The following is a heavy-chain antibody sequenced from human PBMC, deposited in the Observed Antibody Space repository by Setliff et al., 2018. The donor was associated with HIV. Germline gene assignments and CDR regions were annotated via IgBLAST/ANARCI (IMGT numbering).Heavy chain of an antibody. V-gene: IGHV4-39*01. D-gene: IGHD1-1*01. Sequence: PSETLSLTCTVSGGSISRSDYYWGWIRQPPGKGLEWHGCFYDGGSTYYNPSLKRRVTISVDTSKNQFSLNLSSLTAADTAVNYCARMDPRLTYNDYWGQGTLVTVSS. CDR2: FYDGGST. J-gene: IGHJ4*02. CDR3: ARMDPRLTYNDY. CDR1: GGSISRSDYY.